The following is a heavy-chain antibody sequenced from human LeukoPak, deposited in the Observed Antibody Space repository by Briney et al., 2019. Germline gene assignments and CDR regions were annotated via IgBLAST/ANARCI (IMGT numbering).Heavy chain of an antibody. Sequence: GGSLRLSCAASGFTFSSNGIHWVRQAPGKGLEWVAVAGSAGTSTYYADSVKGRFTISRDNSKSTVYLQMNSLRDEDTAVYYCAKGCGGDCFILKYWGQGTLVAVSS. V-gene: IGHV3-33*06. D-gene: IGHD2-21*02. CDR3: AKGCGGDCFILKY. CDR1: GFTFSSNG. CDR2: AGSAGTST. J-gene: IGHJ4*02.